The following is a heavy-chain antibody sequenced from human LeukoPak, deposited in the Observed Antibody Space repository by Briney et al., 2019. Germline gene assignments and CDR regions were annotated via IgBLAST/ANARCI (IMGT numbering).Heavy chain of an antibody. V-gene: IGHV1-2*06. CDR3: ARDSRVSGDY. D-gene: IGHD2-2*01. CDR2: IDPNSGGT. J-gene: IGHJ4*02. CDR1: GYTFTGYY. Sequence: GASVEVSCKTCGYTFTGYYIHWVRQAPGQGLEWLGRIDPNSGGTSYAHNFQGRVTMTRDTSISTAYMDLSSLRCDDTAVYYCARDSRVSGDYWGQGTLVTVFS.